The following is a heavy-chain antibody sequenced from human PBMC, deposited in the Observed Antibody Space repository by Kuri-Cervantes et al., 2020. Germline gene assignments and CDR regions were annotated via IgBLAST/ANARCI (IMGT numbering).Heavy chain of an antibody. J-gene: IGHJ3*02. CDR1: GFTFSSYA. V-gene: IGHV3-64*02. CDR2: ISSNGGST. Sequence: GGSLRLSCAASGFTFSSYAMHWVRQAPGKGLEYVSAISSNGGSTYYADSVKGRFTISRDNAKNSLYLQMNSLRAEDTAVYYCARHLMHAFDIWGQGTMVTVSS. D-gene: IGHD3-3*02. CDR3: ARHLMHAFDI.